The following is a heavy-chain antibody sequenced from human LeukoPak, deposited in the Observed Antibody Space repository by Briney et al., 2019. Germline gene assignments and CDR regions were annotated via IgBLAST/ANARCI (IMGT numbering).Heavy chain of an antibody. V-gene: IGHV5-51*01. J-gene: IGHJ4*02. Sequence: GESLKISCKGSGYSFSSYWIAWVRQMPGKGLEWMGIIHPGNSETTYNPSFRGHVTMSADKSVTTAYLQWSSLKASDTAMYYCARSTPLYSSSRGAVVDYWGQGTLVTVSS. CDR1: GYSFSSYW. D-gene: IGHD6-13*01. CDR2: IHPGNSET. CDR3: ARSTPLYSSSRGAVVDY.